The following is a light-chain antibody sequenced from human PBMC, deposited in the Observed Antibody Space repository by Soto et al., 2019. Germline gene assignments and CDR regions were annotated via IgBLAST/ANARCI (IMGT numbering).Light chain of an antibody. CDR3: QQYNNWPLT. CDR2: GAS. Sequence: EQVMTQSPATLSVSPWERATLSCRASQSVSSNLGWYQQKPGQAPRLLIYGASSRATGIPVRFSGSGSGTEFTLTISSLQSEDFAVYYCQQYNNWPLTFGQGTRLEIK. V-gene: IGKV3-15*01. J-gene: IGKJ5*01. CDR1: QSVSSN.